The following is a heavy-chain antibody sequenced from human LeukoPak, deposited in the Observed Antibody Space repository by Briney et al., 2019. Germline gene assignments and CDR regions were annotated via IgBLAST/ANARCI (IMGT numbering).Heavy chain of an antibody. J-gene: IGHJ6*02. V-gene: IGHV4-30-2*01. CDR3: AKGDPDYYYYGMDV. CDR1: GGSISSGGYS. CDR2: VYHSGST. Sequence: PSETLSLTCAVSGGSISSGGYSWSWIRQPPGKGLEWIGYVYHSGSTYYNPSLKSRVTISVDRSKNQFSLKLSSVTAADTAVYHCAKGDPDYYYYGMDVWGQGTTVTVSS.